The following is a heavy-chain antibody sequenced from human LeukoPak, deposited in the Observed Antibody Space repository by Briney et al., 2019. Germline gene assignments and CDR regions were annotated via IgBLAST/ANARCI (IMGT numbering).Heavy chain of an antibody. V-gene: IGHV3-7*04. CDR3: ARGLYSSGWYGY. CDR1: GFTFSTYW. J-gene: IGHJ4*02. D-gene: IGHD6-19*01. Sequence: GGSLRLSCAASGFTFSTYWMSWVRQAPGKGLEWVANTNQDGSATYYMDSVKGRFTIARDNAQNSLYLQMNSLKAEDTAVYHCARGLYSSGWYGYWGQGTLVTVSS. CDR2: TNQDGSAT.